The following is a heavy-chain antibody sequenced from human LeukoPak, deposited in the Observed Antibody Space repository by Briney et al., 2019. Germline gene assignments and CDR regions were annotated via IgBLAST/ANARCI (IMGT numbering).Heavy chain of an antibody. CDR3: ARNMYLSVTPAAGVPDY. Sequence: GSLRLSCAASGFTFTTYWMSWVRQAPGKGLEWVANIRQDGSEKFYVDSVKGRFSISRDDAKNSLYLQMNSLRAEDTAVYYCARNMYLSVTPAAGVPDYWGQGTLVIVSS. D-gene: IGHD2-2*01. J-gene: IGHJ4*02. CDR2: IRQDGSEK. V-gene: IGHV3-7*01. CDR1: GFTFTTYW.